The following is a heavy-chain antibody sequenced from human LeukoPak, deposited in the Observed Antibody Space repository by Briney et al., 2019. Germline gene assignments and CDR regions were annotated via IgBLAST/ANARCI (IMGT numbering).Heavy chain of an antibody. CDR1: GYTFTSYG. J-gene: IGHJ6*03. V-gene: IGHV1-18*01. CDR3: ARAFTNSSSWYVYYYYYYYMDV. CDR2: ISAYNGNT. Sequence: ASVKVSCKASGYTFTSYGISWVRQAPGQGLEWMGWISAYNGNTNYAQKLQGRVTMTTDAPTSTAYMELRSLRSDDTAVYYCARAFTNSSSWYVYYYYYYYMDVWGKGTTVTVSS. D-gene: IGHD6-13*01.